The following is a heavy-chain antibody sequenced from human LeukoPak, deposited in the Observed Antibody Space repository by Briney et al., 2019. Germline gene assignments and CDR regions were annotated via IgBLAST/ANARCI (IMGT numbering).Heavy chain of an antibody. J-gene: IGHJ4*02. CDR1: GFTFSSYS. D-gene: IGHD3-10*01. CDR3: ARDGSGRVPEMSAPDY. CDR2: IRRSSRTI. Sequence: GGSLRLSCAASGFTFSSYSMDWGRQAPGKGLEWGSYIRRSSRTIYYADSVKGRFTISRDNAKNSLFLQMNSLRAEDTAVYYCARDGSGRVPEMSAPDYWGQGTLVTVSS. V-gene: IGHV3-48*01.